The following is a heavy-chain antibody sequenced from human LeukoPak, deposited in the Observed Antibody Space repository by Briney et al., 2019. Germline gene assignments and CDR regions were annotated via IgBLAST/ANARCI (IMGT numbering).Heavy chain of an antibody. J-gene: IGHJ4*02. CDR3: ARGDGYSRIDY. D-gene: IGHD5-24*01. CDR1: GGSMSGGDYY. V-gene: IGHV4-30-4*01. Sequence: SQTLSLTCTVPGGSMSGGDYYWSWIRQPPGKGLEWIGYIYYSGSAYYSPSLKSRVTISIETSMNQFSLNLSSVTAADTAVYYCARGDGYSRIDYWGQGTLVTVSS. CDR2: IYYSGSA.